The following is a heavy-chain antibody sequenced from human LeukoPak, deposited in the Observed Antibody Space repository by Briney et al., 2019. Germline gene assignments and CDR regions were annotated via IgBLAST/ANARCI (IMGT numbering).Heavy chain of an antibody. CDR2: ISDSRGST. J-gene: IGHJ3*02. Sequence: GGSLRLSCAAPKFTFSNYAMSWVRQAPGKGLDWVSSISDSRGSTYYADSVKGRFTISRDNSQNTLFLQMNGLRAEDTAVYYCAKTYRGSGDYFAFDIWGQGTMATVSS. D-gene: IGHD4-17*01. CDR1: KFTFSNYA. CDR3: AKTYRGSGDYFAFDI. V-gene: IGHV3-23*01.